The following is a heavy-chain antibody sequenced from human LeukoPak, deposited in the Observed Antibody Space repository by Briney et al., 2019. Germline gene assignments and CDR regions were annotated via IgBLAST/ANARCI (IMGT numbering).Heavy chain of an antibody. CDR1: GFTFTNYH. Sequence: VASVTVSCKASGFTFTNYHMHWVRQAPGQGVEGMGMINPSAGITTYEQKFQGRVTMTRDTSTSTVYMELSSLRSDDTAVYSCAKDGGTFQFDYWGQGTLVTVSA. D-gene: IGHD1-26*01. CDR3: AKDGGTFQFDY. V-gene: IGHV1-46*01. CDR2: INPSAGIT. J-gene: IGHJ4*02.